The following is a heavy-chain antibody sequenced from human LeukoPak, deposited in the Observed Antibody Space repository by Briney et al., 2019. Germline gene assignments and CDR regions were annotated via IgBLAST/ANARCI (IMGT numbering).Heavy chain of an antibody. CDR3: TRVFQQWLVPYYFDY. CDR1: GVTFGDYA. J-gene: IGHJ4*02. CDR2: IRSKAYGGTT. Sequence: GGSLRLSCTASGVTFGDYAMSWGRQAPGKGLEWGGFIRSKAYGGTTEYAASVKGRFTISRDDSKSLAYLQMNSLKTQDTAVYYCTRVFQQWLVPYYFDYWGQGNLVPVSS. D-gene: IGHD6-19*01. V-gene: IGHV3-49*04.